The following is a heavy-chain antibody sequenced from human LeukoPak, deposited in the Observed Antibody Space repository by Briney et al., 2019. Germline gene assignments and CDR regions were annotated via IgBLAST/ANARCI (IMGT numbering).Heavy chain of an antibody. CDR2: IWYDGSNK. V-gene: IGHV3-33*01. D-gene: IGHD3-22*01. J-gene: IGHJ4*02. CDR3: ARNYYYDSTRLYYFDY. CDR1: GFTFSSYG. Sequence: GRSLRLSCAASGFTFSSYGMHWVRQAPGKGLEWVAVIWYDGSNKYYADSVKGRFTVSRDNSKNTLYLQMNSLRADDTAVYYCARNYYYDSTRLYYFDYWGQGTLVTVSS.